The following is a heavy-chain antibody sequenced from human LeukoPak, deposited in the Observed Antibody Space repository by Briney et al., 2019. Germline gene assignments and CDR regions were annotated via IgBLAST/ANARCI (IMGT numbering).Heavy chain of an antibody. Sequence: AGGSLRLSCAASGFTFTNNYMTWVRQAPGKGLECVAVIYRNGSSYYADSVRGRFTISRDNSKSMLFLQMNSLRAEDTAVYYCAKDRGATMVRGVTTDYWGQGTLVTVSS. J-gene: IGHJ4*02. CDR1: GFTFTNNY. V-gene: IGHV3-53*01. CDR2: IYRNGSS. D-gene: IGHD3-10*01. CDR3: AKDRGATMVRGVTTDY.